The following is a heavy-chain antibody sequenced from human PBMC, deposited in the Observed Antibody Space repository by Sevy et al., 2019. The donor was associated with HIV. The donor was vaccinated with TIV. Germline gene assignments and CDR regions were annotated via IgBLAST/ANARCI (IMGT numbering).Heavy chain of an antibody. CDR1: GGSISSSNW. CDR2: IYHSGST. J-gene: IGHJ6*02. Sequence: SETLSLTCAVSGGSISSSNWWSWVRQPPGKGLEWIGEIYHSGSTNYNPSLKSRVTISVDKSKNQFSLKLSSVTAADTAVYYCATDSSSSLLVAGYAMDVWGQGTTVTVSS. CDR3: ATDSSSSLLVAGYAMDV. V-gene: IGHV4-4*02. D-gene: IGHD6-6*01.